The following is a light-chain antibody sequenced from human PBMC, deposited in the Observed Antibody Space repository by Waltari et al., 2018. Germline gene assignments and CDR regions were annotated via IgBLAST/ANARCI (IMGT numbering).Light chain of an antibody. CDR1: SSAFGSSTY. V-gene: IGLV2-8*01. J-gene: IGLJ3*02. Sequence: QSVLPQPPSASGPPGQSVPISCPGTSSAFGSSTYFPWFQHHPGKVPNLRVYEVTKRSSGGPGRFSGSKSGNSASLTVSGLQAEDEAHYYCASYAGTTGVLFGGGTKLTVL. CDR2: EVT. CDR3: ASYAGTTGVL.